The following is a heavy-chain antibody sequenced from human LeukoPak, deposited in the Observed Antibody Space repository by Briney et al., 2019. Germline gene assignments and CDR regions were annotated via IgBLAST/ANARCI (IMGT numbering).Heavy chain of an antibody. CDR3: ARERATLDYYYYMDV. CDR1: QFIFTNYD. J-gene: IGHJ6*03. Sequence: GGSLRLSCVASQFIFTNYDMNWVRQAPGKGLEWVSGINWNGDTIGYADSVKGRFTISRDNAKNSPYLQMNSLRAEDTALYYCARERATLDYYYYMDVWGKGTTVTVSS. D-gene: IGHD5-12*01. V-gene: IGHV3-20*04. CDR2: INWNGDTI.